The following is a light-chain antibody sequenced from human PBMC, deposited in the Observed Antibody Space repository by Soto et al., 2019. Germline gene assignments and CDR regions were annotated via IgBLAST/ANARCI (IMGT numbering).Light chain of an antibody. J-gene: IGKJ2*01. V-gene: IGKV1-39*01. Sequence: DIQMTQSPSPLSASVGDRVSITCRASQSIGNYLNWYQQKPGKAPKLLIYGAFRLQSGVPPRFSGSGSGTDFTLIISSLQPEDFATYYCQQSYSTPQTFGHGTKLEIK. CDR1: QSIGNY. CDR3: QQSYSTPQT. CDR2: GAF.